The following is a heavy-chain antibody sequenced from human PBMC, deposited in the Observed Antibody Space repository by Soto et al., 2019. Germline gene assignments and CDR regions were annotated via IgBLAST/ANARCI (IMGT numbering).Heavy chain of an antibody. J-gene: IGHJ5*02. D-gene: IGHD6-19*01. CDR2: ISYDGSNK. V-gene: IGHV3-30*18. CDR1: GFTFSSYG. Sequence: QVQLVESGGGVVQPGRSLRLSCAASGFTFSSYGMRWVRQAPGKGLEWVAVISYDGSNKYYADSVKGRFTISRDNSKNTLYLQMNSLRAEDTAVYYCAKPDEDSGWPVNWWFDPWGQGTLVTVSS. CDR3: AKPDEDSGWPVNWWFDP.